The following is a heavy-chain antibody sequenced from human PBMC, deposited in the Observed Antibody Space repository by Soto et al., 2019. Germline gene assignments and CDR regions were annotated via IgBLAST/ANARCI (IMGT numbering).Heavy chain of an antibody. V-gene: IGHV3-23*01. Sequence: GGSLRLSCAASGFHFNSYTMNWVRQAPGKGLEWVSAISNTGVTTFYADSVRGRFTISRDNSKNTLYLQMNSLRAEDTAVYFCAKDKTGVRGGYYYYGVDVWGQGTTVTVSS. D-gene: IGHD1-1*01. J-gene: IGHJ6*02. CDR2: ISNTGVTT. CDR3: AKDKTGVRGGYYYYGVDV. CDR1: GFHFNSYT.